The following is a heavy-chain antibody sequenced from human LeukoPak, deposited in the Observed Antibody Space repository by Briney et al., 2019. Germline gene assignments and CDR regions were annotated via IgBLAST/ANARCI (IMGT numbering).Heavy chain of an antibody. J-gene: IGHJ5*02. V-gene: IGHV3-7*01. Sequence: PGGSLRLSCVASGFSRSRYWINWARQAPGKGLEWVANINTGGSVKYCGNSVNGRFTISRNNAKNSVYLQMNSLRVEDTAIYYCATSPWGQGTLVTVS. CDR1: GFSRSRYW. CDR3: ATSP. CDR2: INTGGSVK.